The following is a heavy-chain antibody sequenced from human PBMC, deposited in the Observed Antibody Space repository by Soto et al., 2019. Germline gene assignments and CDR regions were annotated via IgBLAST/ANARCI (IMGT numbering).Heavy chain of an antibody. CDR1: GFTFSSYD. V-gene: IGHV3-23*01. J-gene: IGHJ4*02. CDR3: AKISRVGAATEHDF. CDR2: ISAGGDST. D-gene: IGHD6-13*01. Sequence: LSLTCAASGFTFSSYDMSWVRQAPDKGLEWVSGISAGGDSTYYADSGKGRFTISRDNSKNTLYLQMNSLRAEDTALYYCAKISRVGAATEHDFWGRGTLVTVSS.